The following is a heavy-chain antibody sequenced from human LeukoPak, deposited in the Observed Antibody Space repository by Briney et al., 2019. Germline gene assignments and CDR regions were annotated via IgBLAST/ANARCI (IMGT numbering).Heavy chain of an antibody. D-gene: IGHD3-16*02. CDR2: INWNGGST. CDR1: GFTFDDYG. V-gene: IGHV3-20*04. Sequence: GGSLRLSCAASGFTFDDYGMSWVRQAPGKGLEWVSGINWNGGSTSYADSVKGRFTISRDTAKNSLYLQMNSLRAEDTAVYYCAKARAYRKPFDYWGQGTLVTVSS. CDR3: AKARAYRKPFDY. J-gene: IGHJ4*02.